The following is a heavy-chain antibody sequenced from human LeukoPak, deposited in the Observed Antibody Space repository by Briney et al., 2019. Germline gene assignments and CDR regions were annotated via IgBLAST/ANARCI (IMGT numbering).Heavy chain of an antibody. CDR2: IGRGGENI. Sequence: GGSLRLSCAASGFTFSSYAMSWVRQAPGKGLEWVSNIGRGGENIYYADSVEGRFTISRDNSKNTLYLQMSSLSREDTAVYYCARRGGSSGWGAFDIWGQGTPVTVSS. J-gene: IGHJ3*02. CDR1: GFTFSSYA. V-gene: IGHV3-23*01. CDR3: ARRGGSSGWGAFDI. D-gene: IGHD6-19*01.